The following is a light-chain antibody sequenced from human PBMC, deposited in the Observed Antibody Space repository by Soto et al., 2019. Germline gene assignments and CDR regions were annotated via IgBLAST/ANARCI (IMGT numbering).Light chain of an antibody. CDR2: GAS. J-gene: IGKJ1*01. V-gene: IGKV3-20*01. Sequence: EIVLTQSPGTLSLSPGXRATLSCRASQSVSSSYLAWYQQKPGQAPRLLIYGASSRATGIPDRFSGSGSGTDFTLTISRLEPEDFAVYYCQQYGSSHWTFGQGTKVDIK. CDR3: QQYGSSHWT. CDR1: QSVSSSY.